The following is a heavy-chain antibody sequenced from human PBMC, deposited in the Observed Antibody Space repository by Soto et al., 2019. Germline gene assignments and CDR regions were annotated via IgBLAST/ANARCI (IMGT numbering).Heavy chain of an antibody. D-gene: IGHD3-16*02. J-gene: IGHJ2*01. Sequence: GGSLRLSCAASGFTVSSNYMSWVRQAPGKGLEWVSIIYSGGSTYYADSVKGKFTISRDSSKNTLFLQMNSLRAEDTAVYYCARDLVWSIDRRGRGTLVTVSS. V-gene: IGHV3-66*01. CDR1: GFTVSSNY. CDR2: IYSGGST. CDR3: ARDLVWSIDR.